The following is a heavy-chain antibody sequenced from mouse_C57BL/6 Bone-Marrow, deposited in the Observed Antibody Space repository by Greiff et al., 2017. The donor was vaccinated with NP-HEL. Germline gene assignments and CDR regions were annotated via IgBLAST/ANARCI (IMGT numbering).Heavy chain of an antibody. Sequence: VQLQQSGTVLARPGASVKMSCKTSGYTFTSYWMHWVKQRPGQGLAWIGAIYPGNSDTSYNQKFTGKANLTAVTSASTAYMELSSLTNEDSAVYYCTDGNWYFDVWGTGTTVTVSS. V-gene: IGHV1-5*01. CDR1: GYTFTSYW. CDR2: IYPGNSDT. CDR3: TDGNWYFDV. J-gene: IGHJ1*03.